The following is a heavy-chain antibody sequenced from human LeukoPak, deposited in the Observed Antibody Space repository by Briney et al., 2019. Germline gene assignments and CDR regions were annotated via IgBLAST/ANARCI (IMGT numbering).Heavy chain of an antibody. CDR2: ISGSSSYI. CDR3: ARGQSYGWFDP. CDR1: GFTFSTYS. V-gene: IGHV3-21*01. D-gene: IGHD5-18*01. J-gene: IGHJ5*02. Sequence: GGSLRLSCAASGFTFSTYSMNWVCQAPGKGLEWVSSISGSSSYIYYADSVKGRFTISRDSAQNSLYLQMNSLRAEDTAVYYCARGQSYGWFDPWGQGTLVTVSS.